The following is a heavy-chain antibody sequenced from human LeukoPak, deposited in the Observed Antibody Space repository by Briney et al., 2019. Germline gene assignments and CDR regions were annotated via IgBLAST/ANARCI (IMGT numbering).Heavy chain of an antibody. CDR1: GGSVSGSRYY. V-gene: IGHV4-39*07. CDR2: INHSGST. J-gene: IGHJ4*02. CDR3: ARGLGYSYGYLRDY. Sequence: SETLSLTCPVSGGSVSGSRYYWGWIRQPPGKGLEWIGEINHSGSTNYNPSLKSRVTISVDTSKNQFSLKLSSVTAADTAVYYCARGLGYSYGYLRDYWGQGTLVTVSS. D-gene: IGHD5-18*01.